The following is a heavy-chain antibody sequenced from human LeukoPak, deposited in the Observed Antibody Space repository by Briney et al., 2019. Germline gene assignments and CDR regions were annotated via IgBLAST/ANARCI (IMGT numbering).Heavy chain of an antibody. CDR2: IYHSGST. CDR3: ARDLAGTATVGTVY. V-gene: IGHV4-38-2*02. J-gene: IGHJ4*02. Sequence: PSETLSLTCTVSGYSISSGYYWGWIRQPPGKGLEWIGSIYHSGSTYYNPSLKSRLTISVDTSKNQFSLKLSSVTAADTAVYYCARDLAGTATVGTVYWGQGTLVTVSS. CDR1: GYSISSGYY. D-gene: IGHD6-13*01.